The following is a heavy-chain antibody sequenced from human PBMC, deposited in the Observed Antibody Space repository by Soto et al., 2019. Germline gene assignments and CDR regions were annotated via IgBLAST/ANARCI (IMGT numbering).Heavy chain of an antibody. CDR1: GFTFNNYA. Sequence: VQLLESGGGLVQPGGSLRLSCAASGFTFNNYAMTWVRQAPGKGLEWVSAISGGGDTTSYADSVKGRFTGSRDGSKNTLYLQMSSLRAEDTALYYCAKGRGGSGSLTPRVDFWGQGTLVTVSS. D-gene: IGHD3-10*01. V-gene: IGHV3-23*01. CDR2: ISGGGDTT. J-gene: IGHJ4*02. CDR3: AKGRGGSGSLTPRVDF.